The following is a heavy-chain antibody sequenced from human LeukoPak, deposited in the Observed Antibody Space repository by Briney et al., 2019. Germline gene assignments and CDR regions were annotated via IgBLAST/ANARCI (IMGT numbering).Heavy chain of an antibody. Sequence: GGSLRLSCAASGFTFSSYAMSWVRQAPGKGLEWVSAISGSGGSTYYADAVKGRFTIPRDNSKNTLYLQMNSLRAEDTAVYYCAKVDCSSTSCCGDYWGQGTLVTVSS. V-gene: IGHV3-23*01. J-gene: IGHJ4*02. D-gene: IGHD2-2*01. CDR1: GFTFSSYA. CDR2: ISGSGGST. CDR3: AKVDCSSTSCCGDY.